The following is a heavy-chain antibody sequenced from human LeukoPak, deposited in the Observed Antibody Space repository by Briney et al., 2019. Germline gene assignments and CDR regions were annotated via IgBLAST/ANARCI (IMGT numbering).Heavy chain of an antibody. CDR1: GDSVSSKSAT. CDR2: TYYVSKWFN. V-gene: IGHV6-1*01. CDR3: AREGWFGEPPSHWFDP. J-gene: IGHJ5*02. D-gene: IGHD3-10*01. Sequence: SRTLSLTCAISGDSVSSKSATWNWIRQSPSRGLEWLGRTYYVSKWFNDYAVSVKSRITITPDTSKNQFSLQLNSVTPEDTAVYYCAREGWFGEPPSHWFDPWGQGTLVTVSS.